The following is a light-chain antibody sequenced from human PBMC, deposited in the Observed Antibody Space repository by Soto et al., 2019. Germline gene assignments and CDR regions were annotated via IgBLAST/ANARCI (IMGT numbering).Light chain of an antibody. CDR3: QQYDNLPLT. CDR2: DAS. Sequence: DIQMTQSPSSLSASVGDRVTLTCQASQDISNYLNWYQQKPGKAPKLLIYDASNLETGVPSRFSGSGSGTDFTFNISSLQPEDIATYSCQQYDNLPLTFGGGTKVDIK. CDR1: QDISNY. V-gene: IGKV1-33*01. J-gene: IGKJ4*01.